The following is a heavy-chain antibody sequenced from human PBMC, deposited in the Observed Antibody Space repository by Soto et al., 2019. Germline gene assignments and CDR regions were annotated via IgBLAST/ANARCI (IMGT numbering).Heavy chain of an antibody. Sequence: QITLKESGPTLVNPTQTLTLTCIFSGFSLTTRGVGVAWIRQPPGKALEWLALMYWDGDKRYSPLLKSRLTITKGTSENQVILTLTNVDPVDTDTYYCAHKGGRGAGMDVWGQGTTVTVSS. CDR2: MYWDGDK. CDR1: GFSLTTRGVG. J-gene: IGHJ6*02. CDR3: AHKGGRGAGMDV. V-gene: IGHV2-5*02. D-gene: IGHD2-15*01.